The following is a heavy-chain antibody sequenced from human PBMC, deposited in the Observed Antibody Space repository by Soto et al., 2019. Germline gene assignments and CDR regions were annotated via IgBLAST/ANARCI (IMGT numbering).Heavy chain of an antibody. V-gene: IGHV5-51*01. CDR2: IYPGDSDT. CDR3: ARGYYDIHAENYYYYGMDV. D-gene: IGHD3-9*01. Sequence: GESLKISCKGSGYSFTSYWIGWVRQMPGKGLVWMGIIYPGDSDTRYSPSFQGQVTISADKSISTAYLQWSSLKASDTAMYYCARGYYDIHAENYYYYGMDVWGQGTTVTVSS. CDR1: GYSFTSYW. J-gene: IGHJ6*02.